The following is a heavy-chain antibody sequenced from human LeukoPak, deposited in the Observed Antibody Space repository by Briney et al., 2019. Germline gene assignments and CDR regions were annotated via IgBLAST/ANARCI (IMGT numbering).Heavy chain of an antibody. CDR2: IYPADSDT. V-gene: IGHV5-51*01. Sequence: GESLKISCKGSGHSFTNYWIGWVRQMPGKGLAWMGIIYPADSDTRYSPSFQGQVTISADKSTSTAYLQWSSLKASDTAMYYCASPHSSGWYGGAFDIWGQGTMVTVSS. D-gene: IGHD6-19*01. CDR3: ASPHSSGWYGGAFDI. CDR1: GHSFTNYW. J-gene: IGHJ3*02.